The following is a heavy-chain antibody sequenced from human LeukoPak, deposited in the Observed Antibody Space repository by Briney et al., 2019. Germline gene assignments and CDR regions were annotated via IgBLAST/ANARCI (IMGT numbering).Heavy chain of an antibody. D-gene: IGHD3-22*01. V-gene: IGHV3-30*18. Sequence: GGSLRLSCAASGFTFSSYGMHWVRQAPGKGLGWVAAISYDGSNKYYADSVKGRFTISRDNSKNTLYLQMNSLRAEDTAVYYCAKDNYYDNSAYPDYWGQGTLVTVSS. CDR1: GFTFSSYG. CDR2: ISYDGSNK. J-gene: IGHJ4*02. CDR3: AKDNYYDNSAYPDY.